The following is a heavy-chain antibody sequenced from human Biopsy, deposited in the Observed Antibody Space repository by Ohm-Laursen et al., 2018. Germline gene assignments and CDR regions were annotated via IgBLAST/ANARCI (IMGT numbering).Heavy chain of an antibody. CDR2: INPKSGDT. CDR3: ARGRRHCSGTCSRWYFDR. Sequence: ASVKVSCKPSGYTFIAFSVHWLRQAPGQGLEWMGWINPKSGDTDYPQNFQGRVSMTRDTSISTAYMDLSRLRSDDTAVYYCARGRRHCSGTCSRWYFDRWGRGALVTVSS. V-gene: IGHV1-2*02. CDR1: GYTFIAFS. J-gene: IGHJ2*01. D-gene: IGHD2-2*01.